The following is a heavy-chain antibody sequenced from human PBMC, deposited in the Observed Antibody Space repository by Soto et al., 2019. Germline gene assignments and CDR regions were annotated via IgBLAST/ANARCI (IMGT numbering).Heavy chain of an antibody. J-gene: IGHJ5*02. CDR2: IYHSGST. Sequence: PSETPSVTSAVSGCSIGGGVDSWSWIRQPPGKGLEWIGYIYHSGSTYYNPSLKSRVTISVDRSKNQFSLKLSSVTAADKDVYYCARVPDRWGQGTLVTVSS. V-gene: IGHV4-30-2*01. CDR1: GCSIGGGVDS. D-gene: IGHD2-2*01. CDR3: ARVPDR.